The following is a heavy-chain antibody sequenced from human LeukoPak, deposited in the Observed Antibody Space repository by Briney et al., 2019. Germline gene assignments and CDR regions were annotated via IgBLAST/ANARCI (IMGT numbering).Heavy chain of an antibody. CDR3: ARDPSGQWLVQNNAFDI. CDR2: INPSGGST. Sequence: GASVKVSCKASGYTFTSYYMHWVRQAPGQGLEWMGIINPSGGSTSYAQKFQGRVTMTRDTSISTAYMELSRLRSDDTAVYYCARDPSGQWLVQNNAFDIWGQGTMVTVSS. V-gene: IGHV1-46*01. D-gene: IGHD6-19*01. J-gene: IGHJ3*02. CDR1: GYTFTSYY.